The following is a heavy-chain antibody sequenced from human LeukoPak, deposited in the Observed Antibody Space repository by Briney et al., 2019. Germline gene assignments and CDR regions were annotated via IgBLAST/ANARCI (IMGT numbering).Heavy chain of an antibody. D-gene: IGHD6-13*01. CDR1: GYTFTGYY. Sequence: ASVKVSCKASGYTFTGYYMHWVRQAPGQGLEWMGWINPNSGGTNYAQKFQGRVTMTRDTSISTAYMELSRLRSDDTAVYYCARGSKPRIAAAAPHWGQGTLVTVSS. V-gene: IGHV1-2*02. CDR2: INPNSGGT. J-gene: IGHJ4*02. CDR3: ARGSKPRIAAAAPH.